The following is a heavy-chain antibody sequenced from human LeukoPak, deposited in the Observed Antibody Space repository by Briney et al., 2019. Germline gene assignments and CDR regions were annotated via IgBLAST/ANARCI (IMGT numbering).Heavy chain of an antibody. CDR3: ARALAPYGDYAFDY. CDR1: GDSISSYY. CDR2: ISYSGST. Sequence: SETLSLTCTVSGDSISSYYWTWIRQPPGKGLAWIGHISYSGSTNYNPSLKSRVTISVDTSKSQFSLKLSSVTAADTAVYYCARALAPYGDYAFDYWGQGTLVTVSS. J-gene: IGHJ4*02. V-gene: IGHV4-59*01. D-gene: IGHD4-17*01.